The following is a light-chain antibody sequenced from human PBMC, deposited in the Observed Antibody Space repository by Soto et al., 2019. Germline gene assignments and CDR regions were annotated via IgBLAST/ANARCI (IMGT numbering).Light chain of an antibody. J-gene: IGKJ1*01. Sequence: EIVLTQSPGTLSLSPGERATLSCRASQSVSNSYLAWYQQKPGQAPRLLMYGASNRATGIPDRFSGSGSETDFTLTISRLEPEDFAVYYCQQYDNWPRTFGQGTKVDIK. V-gene: IGKV3-20*01. CDR3: QQYDNWPRT. CDR1: QSVSNSY. CDR2: GAS.